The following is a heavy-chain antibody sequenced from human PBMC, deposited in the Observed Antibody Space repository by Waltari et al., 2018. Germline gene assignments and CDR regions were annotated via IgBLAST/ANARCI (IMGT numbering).Heavy chain of an antibody. CDR3: ARVDLSSTRVDP. V-gene: IGHV4-39*07. D-gene: IGHD2-2*01. Sequence: QLQLQESGPGLVKPSETLSLTCTVSGGSISSSSYYWGWIRQPPGKGLEWIGSIDYSGRTYSNPALKSRVTISVDTSKNQFSLKLSSVTAADTAVYYCARVDLSSTRVDPWGQGTLVTVSS. CDR2: IDYSGRT. J-gene: IGHJ5*02. CDR1: GGSISSSSYY.